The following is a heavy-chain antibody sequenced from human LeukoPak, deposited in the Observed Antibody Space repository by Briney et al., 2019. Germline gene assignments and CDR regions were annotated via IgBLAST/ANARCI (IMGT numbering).Heavy chain of an antibody. CDR1: GFTFSSYS. Sequence: GGSLRLSCAASGFTFSSYSMNWVRQAPGKGLEWVSYISSSSSTIYYADSVKGRFTISRDNAKNSLYLQMNSLRAEDTAVYYCARDPMRRNDYGDYDDAFDIWGQGTVVTVSS. V-gene: IGHV3-48*01. CDR3: ARDPMRRNDYGDYDDAFDI. CDR2: ISSSSSTI. D-gene: IGHD4-17*01. J-gene: IGHJ3*02.